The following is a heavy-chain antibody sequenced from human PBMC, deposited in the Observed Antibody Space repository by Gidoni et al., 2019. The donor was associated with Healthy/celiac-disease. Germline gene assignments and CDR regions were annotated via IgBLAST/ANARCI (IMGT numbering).Heavy chain of an antibody. Sequence: QVQLLESGGGVVQPGRSLRLSCAASGFTFSSYGMHWVRQAPGKGLEWVAVIWYDGSNKYYADSVKGRFTISRDNSKNTLYLQMNSLRAEDTAVYYCARDLGYCSGGSCYFPDYWGQGTLVTVSS. J-gene: IGHJ4*02. CDR1: GFTFSSYG. CDR3: ARDLGYCSGGSCYFPDY. V-gene: IGHV3-33*01. CDR2: IWYDGSNK. D-gene: IGHD2-15*01.